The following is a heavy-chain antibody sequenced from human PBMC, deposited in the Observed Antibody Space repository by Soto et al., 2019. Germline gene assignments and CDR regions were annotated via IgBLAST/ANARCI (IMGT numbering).Heavy chain of an antibody. D-gene: IGHD2-15*01. V-gene: IGHV3-23*01. CDR3: AKDEVVAPSY. J-gene: IGHJ4*02. CDR1: GFTFSSYA. CDR2: ISGSGGST. Sequence: EVQLLESGGGLVQPGGSLRLSCAASGFTFSSYAMSLVRQAPGKGLEWVSAISGSGGSTYYADSVKGRFTISRDNSKKTRYLQMTSLRAEDTAVYYCAKDEVVAPSYWGQGTLVTVSS.